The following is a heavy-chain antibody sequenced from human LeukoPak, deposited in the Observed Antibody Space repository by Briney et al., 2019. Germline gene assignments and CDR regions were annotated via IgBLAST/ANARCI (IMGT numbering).Heavy chain of an antibody. J-gene: IGHJ6*03. D-gene: IGHD1-1*01. CDR3: AKGNDGGNHYYYMDV. CDR2: ISGSGGST. CDR1: GFTFSSYV. Sequence: PGGSLRLSCAASGFTFSSYVMSWVRQAPGKGLEWVSVISGSGGSTYYADSVKGRFTISRDNSKNTLYLQMNSLRAEDTAVYYCAKGNDGGNHYYYMDVWGKGTTVTVSS. V-gene: IGHV3-23*01.